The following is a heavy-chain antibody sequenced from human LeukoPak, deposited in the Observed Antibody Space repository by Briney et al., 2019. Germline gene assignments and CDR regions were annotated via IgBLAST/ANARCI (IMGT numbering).Heavy chain of an antibody. CDR2: KYYRSKWYN. Sequence: SQTLSLTCAISGDSVSSNSAAWNWIRQSPSRGLEWLGKKYYRSKWYNDYAVSVTGRLIIDSDTSKNQFFLHLNSVTPEDTAIYYCARGRFFARYFYYYGMDVWGQGTTVTVSS. V-gene: IGHV6-1*01. CDR3: ARGRFFARYFYYYGMDV. CDR1: GDSVSSNSAA. J-gene: IGHJ6*02. D-gene: IGHD3-3*01.